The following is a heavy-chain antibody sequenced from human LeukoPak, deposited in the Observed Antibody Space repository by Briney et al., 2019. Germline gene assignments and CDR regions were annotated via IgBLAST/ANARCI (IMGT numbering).Heavy chain of an antibody. CDR3: AREGVDYDILTGLNWFDP. Sequence: ASVKVSCKASGGTFSSYAISWVRQAPGQGLEWMGGIIPIFGTANYAQKFQGRVTITADESTSTAYMELSSLRSEDTAVYYCAREGVDYDILTGLNWFDPWGQGTLATVSS. D-gene: IGHD3-9*01. J-gene: IGHJ5*02. V-gene: IGHV1-69*01. CDR1: GGTFSSYA. CDR2: IIPIFGTA.